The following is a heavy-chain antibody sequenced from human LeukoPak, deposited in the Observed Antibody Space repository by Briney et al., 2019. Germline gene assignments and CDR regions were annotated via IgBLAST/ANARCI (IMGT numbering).Heavy chain of an antibody. CDR1: GYIFTTYF. CDR2: INPNNGDT. CDR3: AREGGYDILTGYQDY. D-gene: IGHD3-9*01. V-gene: IGHV1-2*02. Sequence: ASVKVSCKASGYIFTTYFIHWVRQAPGQGLEWVGWINPNNGDTNYVQKFQGRVTMTRDTSISTACMELTRLRSDDTAVYYCAREGGYDILTGYQDYWGQGTLVTVSS. J-gene: IGHJ4*02.